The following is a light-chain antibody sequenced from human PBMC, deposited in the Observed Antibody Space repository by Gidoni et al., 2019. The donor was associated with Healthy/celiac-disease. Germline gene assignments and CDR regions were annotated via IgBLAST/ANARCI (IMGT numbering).Light chain of an antibody. CDR2: DAS. J-gene: IGKJ2*01. Sequence: EIVLTQSPGTLSLSPGERATLSCRASQSVTNNYLAWYQQKPGQAPRLVIYDASNRATGIPDRFSGSGSGPDFTLTISRLEPEDFAVYYCQQSGSSPYXVXQGSXLEIK. CDR3: QQSGSSPYX. CDR1: QSVTNNY. V-gene: IGKV3-20*01.